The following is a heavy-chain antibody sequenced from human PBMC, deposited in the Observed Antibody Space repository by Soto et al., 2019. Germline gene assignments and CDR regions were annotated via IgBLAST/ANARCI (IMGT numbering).Heavy chain of an antibody. CDR2: ISYDGSNK. D-gene: IGHD5-18*01. J-gene: IGHJ6*02. Sequence: LRLSCAASGFTFSSYAMHWVRQAPGKGLEWVAVISYDGSNKYYADSVKGRFTISRDNSKNTLYLQMNSLRAEDTAVYYCARDRRYSYVRWIPFSMDVWGQGTTVTVSS. CDR3: ARDRRYSYVRWIPFSMDV. CDR1: GFTFSSYA. V-gene: IGHV3-30-3*01.